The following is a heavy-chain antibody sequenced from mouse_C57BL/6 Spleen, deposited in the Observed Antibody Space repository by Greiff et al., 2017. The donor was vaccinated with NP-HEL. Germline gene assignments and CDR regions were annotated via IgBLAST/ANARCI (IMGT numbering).Heavy chain of an antibody. CDR1: GYTFTDYY. V-gene: IGHV1-76*01. CDR2: IYPGSGNT. D-gene: IGHD1-1*01. J-gene: IGHJ3*01. CDR3: ARGGYGSSYEFAY. Sequence: QVQLQQSGAELVRPGASVKLSCKASGYTFTDYYINWVKQRPGQGLEWIARIYPGSGNTYYNEKFKGKATLTAEKSSSTAYMQLSSLTSEDSAVYFCARGGYGSSYEFAYWGQGTLVTVSA.